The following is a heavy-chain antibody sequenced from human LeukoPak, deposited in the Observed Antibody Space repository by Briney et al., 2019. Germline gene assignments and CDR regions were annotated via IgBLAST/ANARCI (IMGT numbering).Heavy chain of an antibody. J-gene: IGHJ5*02. V-gene: IGHV1-18*01. Sequence: ASVKVSCKTSGYTFTSFGIIWVRQAPGQGLEWMGWISAYNGNTNYAQKLQGRITMTTDTSTRTAYMELRSLRSDDTAVYYCARESGAEAGTRWFDPWGQGTLVTVSS. CDR3: ARESGAEAGTRWFDP. CDR1: GYTFTSFG. D-gene: IGHD6-13*01. CDR2: ISAYNGNT.